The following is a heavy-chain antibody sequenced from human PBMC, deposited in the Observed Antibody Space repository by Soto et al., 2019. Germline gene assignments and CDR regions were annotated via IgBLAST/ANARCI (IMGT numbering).Heavy chain of an antibody. CDR2: IRNQTYSETT. Sequence: GGSLRLSCTASVLTFGNCAISWVRQAPGKGLEWVGLIRNQTYSETTQYAPSLKGRFTISRDDSNSIAYLQMSSLQVDDSAVYYCTSAESPGTSYFFDSWGQGVLVTVSS. V-gene: IGHV3-49*04. CDR1: VLTFGNCA. J-gene: IGHJ4*02. CDR3: TSAESPGTSYFFDS.